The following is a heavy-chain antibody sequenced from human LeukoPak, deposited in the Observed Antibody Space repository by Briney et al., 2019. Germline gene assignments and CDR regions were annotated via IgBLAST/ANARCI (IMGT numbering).Heavy chain of an antibody. CDR2: IYSGGST. V-gene: IGHV3-66*01. CDR1: GFTVSSNY. CDR3: ARDKRGYSYAFDY. Sequence: GGSLRLSCAASGFTVSSNYMSWVRQAPGKGREWVSVIYSGGSTYYADSLKGRFTISRDNSKNTLYLQMNSLRAEDTAVYDCARDKRGYSYAFDYWGQGTLVTVSS. J-gene: IGHJ4*02. D-gene: IGHD5-18*01.